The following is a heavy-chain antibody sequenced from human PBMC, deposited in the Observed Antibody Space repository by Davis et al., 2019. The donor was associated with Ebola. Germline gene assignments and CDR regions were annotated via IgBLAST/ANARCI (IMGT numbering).Heavy chain of an antibody. V-gene: IGHV3-7*03. CDR1: GFTLSSYW. D-gene: IGHD3-10*01. Sequence: PGGSLRLSRAVSGFTLSSYWMSWVRQAPGKGLEWVAHEKEDGTSKSYVDSVKGRFTISRDNAKNSLYLQINSLRAEDTAVYYCARNQLGVIGFDIWGQGTKVTVSS. CDR2: EKEDGTSK. CDR3: ARNQLGVIGFDI. J-gene: IGHJ3*02.